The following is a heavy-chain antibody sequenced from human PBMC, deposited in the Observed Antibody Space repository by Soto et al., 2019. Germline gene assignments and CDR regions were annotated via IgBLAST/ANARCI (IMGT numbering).Heavy chain of an antibody. CDR2: LAWDGGSI. CDR1: GFTFDAYP. J-gene: IGHJ3*01. V-gene: IGHV3-9*01. Sequence: EVQLVESGGGLVQPGRSLRLSCAASGFTFDAYPMHWVRQAPGKGLEWVAGLAWDGGSIEYVDSVEGRFTISRDNAKNSLYLQMSSLRDEDTALYYCVRDDALDLWGQGTQVTGSS. CDR3: VRDDALDL.